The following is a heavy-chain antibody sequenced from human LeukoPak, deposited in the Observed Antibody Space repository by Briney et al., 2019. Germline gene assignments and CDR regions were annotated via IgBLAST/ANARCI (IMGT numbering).Heavy chain of an antibody. J-gene: IGHJ4*02. V-gene: IGHV3-48*03. CDR3: ARGQPTYYYDSSGPAASDY. D-gene: IGHD3-22*01. CDR1: GFTFSSYE. Sequence: GGSLRLSCAASGFTFSSYEVNWVRQAPGKGLEWVSYISSSGSTIYYADSVKGRFTISRDNAKNSLYLQMNSLRAEDTAVYYCARGQPTYYYDSSGPAASDYWGQGTLVTVSS. CDR2: ISSSGSTI.